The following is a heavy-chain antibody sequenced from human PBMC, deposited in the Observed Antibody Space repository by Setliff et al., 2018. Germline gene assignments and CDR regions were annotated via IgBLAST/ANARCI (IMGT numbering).Heavy chain of an antibody. D-gene: IGHD6-13*01. CDR1: GASISSGDSY. J-gene: IGHJ4*02. V-gene: IGHV4-30-4*01. Sequence: SETLSLTCTVSGASISSGDSYWSWIRQTPGEGLEFIGYIFYSGNTYYNPSLKSRAIISVDTSKNQFSLELNSVTAADTAVYYYARDRRAAGPFDYWGQGALVTVSS. CDR2: IFYSGNT. CDR3: ARDRRAAGPFDY.